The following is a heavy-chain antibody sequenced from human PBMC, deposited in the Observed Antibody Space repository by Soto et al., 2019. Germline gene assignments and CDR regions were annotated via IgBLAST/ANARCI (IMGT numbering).Heavy chain of an antibody. CDR1: GFAFSSYA. Sequence: GGSLRLSCAASGFAFSSYAMSWVRQAPGKGLEWVSGFTGGEGSTYYADSVKGRFTISRDNFKNTLYLQMNSLSAEDTAVYYCAKALYIATYQAFDSCGQGTLVTASS. J-gene: IGHJ4*02. CDR2: FTGGEGST. CDR3: AKALYIATYQAFDS. V-gene: IGHV3-23*01. D-gene: IGHD2-2*01.